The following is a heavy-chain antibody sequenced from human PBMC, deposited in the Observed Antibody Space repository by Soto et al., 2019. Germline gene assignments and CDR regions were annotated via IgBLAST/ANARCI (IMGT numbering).Heavy chain of an antibody. Sequence: GGSLRLSCAASGFTFSNYGMHWVRQAPGKGLEWVAVISYDGSNKYHADSVKGRFTISRDNSKNTLYLQMNSLRAEDTAVYYCARDRLYDSSGYSPNFDYWGQGTLVTAPQ. V-gene: IGHV3-30*03. CDR1: GFTFSNYG. CDR2: ISYDGSNK. D-gene: IGHD3-22*01. CDR3: ARDRLYDSSGYSPNFDY. J-gene: IGHJ4*02.